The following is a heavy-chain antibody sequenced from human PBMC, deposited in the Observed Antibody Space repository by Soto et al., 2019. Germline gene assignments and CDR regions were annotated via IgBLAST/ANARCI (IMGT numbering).Heavy chain of an antibody. Sequence: XXTLSLPCTVSGGSISSSSYYWGSIRQPPGKGLEWIGSIYYSGSTYYNPSLKSRVTVSVDTSKNQFSLKLSSVTAADTAVYYCARRTYYYDSTKYYFDYWGQGTLVTVSS. D-gene: IGHD3-22*01. J-gene: IGHJ4*02. CDR2: IYYSGST. CDR1: GGSISSSSYY. V-gene: IGHV4-39*01. CDR3: ARRTYYYDSTKYYFDY.